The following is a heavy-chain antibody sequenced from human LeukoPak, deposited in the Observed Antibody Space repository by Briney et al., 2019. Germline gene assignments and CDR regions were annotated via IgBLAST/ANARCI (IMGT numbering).Heavy chain of an antibody. CDR1: GDSITGYY. V-gene: IGHV4-59*01. CDR3: ARGKEVITMLRGLKPGYYFDY. J-gene: IGHJ4*02. D-gene: IGHD3-10*01. Sequence: SETLSLTCSVSGDSITGYYWGWIRQPPGKGLEWIGNIYYTGNTYYNSSLKSRVTISVDTSKNQFSLKLNSVTAADTAVYYCARGKEVITMLRGLKPGYYFDYWGQGTLVTVSS. CDR2: IYYTGNT.